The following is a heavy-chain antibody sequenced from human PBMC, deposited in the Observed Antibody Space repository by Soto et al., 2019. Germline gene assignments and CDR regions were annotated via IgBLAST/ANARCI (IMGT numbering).Heavy chain of an antibody. CDR2: ISWNSGSI. CDR3: AKDIGFYDFWSGYYTHYYYYYYMDV. Sequence: EVQLVESGGGLVQPGRSLRLSCAASGFTFDDYAMHWVRQAPGKGLEWVSGISWNSGSIGYADSVKGRFTISRDNAKNSLYLQMNSLRVEDTALYYCAKDIGFYDFWSGYYTHYYYYYYMDVWGKGTTVTVSS. D-gene: IGHD3-3*01. CDR1: GFTFDDYA. V-gene: IGHV3-9*01. J-gene: IGHJ6*03.